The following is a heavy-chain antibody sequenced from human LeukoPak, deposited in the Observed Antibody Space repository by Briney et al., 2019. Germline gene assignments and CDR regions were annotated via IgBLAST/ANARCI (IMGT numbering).Heavy chain of an antibody. CDR2: ISSSGSTI. CDR1: GFTFSSYE. V-gene: IGHV3-48*03. CDR3: ARDAGYCSGGSCNNWFDP. J-gene: IGHJ5*02. D-gene: IGHD2-15*01. Sequence: GGSLRLSCAASGFTFSSYEMNWVRQAPGKGLEWVSYISSSGSTIYYADSVKGRFTISRDNAKNSLYLQMNSLRAEDTAVYYCARDAGYCSGGSCNNWFDPWGQGTLVTVSS.